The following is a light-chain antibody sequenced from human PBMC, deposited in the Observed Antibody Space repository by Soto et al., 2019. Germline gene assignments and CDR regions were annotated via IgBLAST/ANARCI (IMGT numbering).Light chain of an antibody. CDR3: QQYGSSVWT. CDR1: QTVPSSY. CDR2: GAS. Sequence: EIVLTQSPGTLSLSPGERATLSCRASQTVPSSYLAWYQQKSGQTPRLLIYGASSRATGIPDSLSGSGSGTDFTLPISRLEPEDFAVYYFQQYGSSVWTFCQGTKVEIK. V-gene: IGKV3-20*01. J-gene: IGKJ1*01.